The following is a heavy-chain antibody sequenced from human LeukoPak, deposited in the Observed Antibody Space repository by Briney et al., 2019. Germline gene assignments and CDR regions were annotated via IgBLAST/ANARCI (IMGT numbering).Heavy chain of an antibody. CDR1: GGFISSYY. D-gene: IGHD1-26*01. J-gene: IGHJ4*02. Sequence: SETLSLTCTVSGGFISSYYWSWIRQPPGKGLEWIGYIYYSGSTNYNPSLKSRVTISVDTSKNQFSLKLSSVTAADTAVYYCARLIVGATKFDYWGQGTLVTVSS. V-gene: IGHV4-59*08. CDR2: IYYSGST. CDR3: ARLIVGATKFDY.